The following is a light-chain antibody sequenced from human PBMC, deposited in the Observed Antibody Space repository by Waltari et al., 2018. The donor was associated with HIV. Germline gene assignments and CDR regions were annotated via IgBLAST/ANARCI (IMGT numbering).Light chain of an antibody. CDR3: QQYDKSPT. Sequence: EILLTQSPGTLSLSPGDRATLSCRPSQSLSSKYLAWYHQRPGQATRLLIYGTSDRATGIPDRFSGSGSGTDFTLTISRLEPEDSAVYHCQQYDKSPTFGQGTKLEI. J-gene: IGKJ2*01. V-gene: IGKV3-20*01. CDR1: QSLSSKY. CDR2: GTS.